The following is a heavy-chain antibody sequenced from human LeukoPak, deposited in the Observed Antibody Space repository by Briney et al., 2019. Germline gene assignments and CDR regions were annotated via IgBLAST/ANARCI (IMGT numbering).Heavy chain of an antibody. Sequence: SETLSLTCTVSAGSITSSSYYWAWIRQPPGKGLEWIGSISYSGSAYYTPPLKARVTISVDTSKNQFSLKLTSVTAADTAVYYCARISALAAVDTDYWGQGTLVTVSS. CDR3: ARISALAAVDTDY. V-gene: IGHV4-39*01. J-gene: IGHJ4*02. CDR2: ISYSGSA. CDR1: AGSITSSSYY. D-gene: IGHD6-13*01.